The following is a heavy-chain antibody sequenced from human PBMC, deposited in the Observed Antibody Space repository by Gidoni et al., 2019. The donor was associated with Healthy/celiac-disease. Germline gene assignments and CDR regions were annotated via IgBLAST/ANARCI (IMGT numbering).Heavy chain of an antibody. CDR3: AKGRYYYDSSRLDY. Sequence: EVQLLASGGGLVQPGGSLRLSFAASGFTFSSYAMSWVRKAQGKGLEWVSAISGSGGSTYYADSVKGRFTISRDNSKNTLYLQMNSLRAEDTAVYYCAKGRYYYDSSRLDYWGQGTLVTVSS. CDR2: ISGSGGST. V-gene: IGHV3-23*01. J-gene: IGHJ4*02. D-gene: IGHD3-22*01. CDR1: GFTFSSYA.